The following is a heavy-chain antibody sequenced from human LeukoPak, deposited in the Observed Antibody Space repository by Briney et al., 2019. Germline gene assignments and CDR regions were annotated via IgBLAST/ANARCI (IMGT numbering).Heavy chain of an antibody. Sequence: GGSLRLSCAASEFTVSSSWMHCVRQAPGKGLVWVSRINGDGSTATYADSVKGRFTISRDNAKNTLYLQMNSLRAEDTAVYYCARASAAGDFDSWGQGTLVTVSS. CDR3: ARASAAGDFDS. CDR2: INGDGSTA. D-gene: IGHD6-13*01. V-gene: IGHV3-74*01. J-gene: IGHJ4*02. CDR1: EFTVSSSW.